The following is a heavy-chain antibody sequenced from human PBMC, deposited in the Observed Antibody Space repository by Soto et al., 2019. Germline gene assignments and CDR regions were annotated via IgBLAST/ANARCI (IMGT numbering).Heavy chain of an antibody. CDR2: MSGSGGST. D-gene: IGHD2-2*01. J-gene: IGHJ6*02. CDR3: AKDREGCGTTKCYLYGMDV. Sequence: EVQLLESGGGLVQPGGSLRLSCAASGFNFRSYVMSWVRQAPGKGLEWVAGMSGSGGSTYYADSVTGRFTISRDNSKNTLYLEMNSLRAEDTAVYYCAKDREGCGTTKCYLYGMDVWGQGTTVAVSS. V-gene: IGHV3-23*01. CDR1: GFNFRSYV.